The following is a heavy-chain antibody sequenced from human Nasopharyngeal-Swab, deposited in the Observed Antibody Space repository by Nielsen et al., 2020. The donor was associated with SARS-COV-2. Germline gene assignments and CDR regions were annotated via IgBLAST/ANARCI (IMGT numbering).Heavy chain of an antibody. CDR1: GFTFSSYA. CDR2: ISSSGSYL. CDR3: ARDKEQRQDAFDI. V-gene: IGHV3-21*01. Sequence: GESLKISCAASGFTFSSYAMSWVRQAPGKGLEWVSSISSSGSYLYYADSVKGRFTISRDNAKNSLYLQMNSLTAEDTAVYYCARDKEQRQDAFDIWGQGTMVTVSS. J-gene: IGHJ3*02. D-gene: IGHD6-25*01.